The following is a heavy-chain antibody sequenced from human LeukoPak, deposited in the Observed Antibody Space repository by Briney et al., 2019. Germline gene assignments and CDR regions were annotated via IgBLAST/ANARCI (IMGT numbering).Heavy chain of an antibody. D-gene: IGHD5-18*01. CDR2: ISAYNGNT. CDR1: GYTFTSYG. V-gene: IGHV1-18*01. CDR3: ARKSQRGYSYGGGAFDI. Sequence: GASVKVSCKASGYTFTSYGISWVRQAPGQGLEWMGWISAYNGNTNYAQKLQGRVTMTTDTFTSTAYMELRSLRSDDTAVYYCARKSQRGYSYGGGAFDIWGQGTMVTVSS. J-gene: IGHJ3*02.